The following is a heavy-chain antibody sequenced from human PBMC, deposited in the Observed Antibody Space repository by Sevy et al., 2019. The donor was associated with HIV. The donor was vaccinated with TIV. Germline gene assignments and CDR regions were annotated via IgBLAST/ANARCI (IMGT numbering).Heavy chain of an antibody. V-gene: IGHV3-48*03. CDR1: GFTFSDYE. J-gene: IGHJ4*02. CDR3: AKKGYSSGIFYYFDY. Sequence: GGSLRLSCAASGFTFSDYEMTWVRQAPGKGLEWISFISRSGSTIYYADSVKGRFTISRDNAKKSLYLQMNSLRAEDTAVYFCAKKGYSSGIFYYFDYWGQGTLVTVSS. D-gene: IGHD5-18*01. CDR2: ISRSGSTI.